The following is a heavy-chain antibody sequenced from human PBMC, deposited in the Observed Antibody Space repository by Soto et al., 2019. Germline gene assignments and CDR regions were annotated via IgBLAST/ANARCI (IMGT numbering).Heavy chain of an antibody. CDR2: ISWNSGSI. CDR1: GFTFDDYA. V-gene: IGHV3-9*01. D-gene: IGHD6-13*01. Sequence: HPGGSLRLSCAASGFTFDDYAMHWVRQAPGKGLEWVSGISWNSGSIGYADSVKGRFTISRDNAKNSLYLQMNSLRAEDTALYYCAKDMAAAAGFYAFDIWGQGTMVTVSS. J-gene: IGHJ3*02. CDR3: AKDMAAAAGFYAFDI.